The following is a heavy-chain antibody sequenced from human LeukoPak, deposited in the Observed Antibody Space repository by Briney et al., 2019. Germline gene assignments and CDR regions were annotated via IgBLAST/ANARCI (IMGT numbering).Heavy chain of an antibody. J-gene: IGHJ4*02. CDR2: IYNSGST. Sequence: SQTLSLTCVVSGGSISRGSYYWNWIRQPAGKGLEWMGRIYNSGSTNYNPSLKSRVTISADMSRNQLSLQLTSVTAADTAMYYCARQTFGALYFDSWGQGALVIVSS. CDR3: ARQTFGALYFDS. V-gene: IGHV4-61*02. CDR1: GGSISRGSYY. D-gene: IGHD3-10*01.